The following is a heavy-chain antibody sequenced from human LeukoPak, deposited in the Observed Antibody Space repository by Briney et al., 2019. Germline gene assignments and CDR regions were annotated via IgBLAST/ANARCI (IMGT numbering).Heavy chain of an antibody. CDR2: IYYSGST. D-gene: IGHD6-13*01. CDR1: GGSISSSSYY. V-gene: IGHV4-39*07. J-gene: IGHJ4*02. Sequence: SETLSLTCTVSGGSISSSSYYWGWIRQPPGKGLEWIGSIYYSGSTYYNPSLKSRVTISVDTSKNQFSLKLSSVTAADTAVYYCARAAAAFDYWGQGTLVTVSS. CDR3: ARAAAAFDY.